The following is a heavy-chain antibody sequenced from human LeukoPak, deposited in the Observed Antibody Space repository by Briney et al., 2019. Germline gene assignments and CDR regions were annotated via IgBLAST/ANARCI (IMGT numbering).Heavy chain of an antibody. D-gene: IGHD6-13*01. Sequence: GGSLRLSCAASGFTFSSYEMNWVRQAPGKGLEWVSYISSSGSTIYYADSVKGRFTISRDNAKNSLYLQMNSLRAEDTAVYYCAKDGKDSSSWFPPTFYYYYYYMDVWGKGTTVTVPS. V-gene: IGHV3-48*03. CDR2: ISSSGSTI. J-gene: IGHJ6*03. CDR1: GFTFSSYE. CDR3: AKDGKDSSSWFPPTFYYYYYYMDV.